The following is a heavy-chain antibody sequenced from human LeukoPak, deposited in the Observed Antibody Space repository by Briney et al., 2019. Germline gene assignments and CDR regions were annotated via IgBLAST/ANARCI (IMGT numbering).Heavy chain of an antibody. CDR3: ARDRRIGPNDY. CDR1: GFTVSSNY. CDR2: IYSGVST. V-gene: IGHV3-53*01. J-gene: IGHJ4*02. D-gene: IGHD2-15*01. Sequence: GGSLRLSCAASGFTVSSNYMNWVRQAPGKGLEWVSVIYSGVSTYYADSVRGRFTISRDNSKNTLYLQMNSLRAEDTAVYYCARDRRIGPNDYWGQGTLVTVSS.